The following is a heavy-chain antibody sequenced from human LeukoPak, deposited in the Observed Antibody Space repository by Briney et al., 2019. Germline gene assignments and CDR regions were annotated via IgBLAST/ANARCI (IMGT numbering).Heavy chain of an antibody. V-gene: IGHV3-7*01. CDR1: GFTFSSYW. D-gene: IGHD3-22*01. CDR3: AREYYYDSSGYYYVPNYFDY. CDR2: IKQDGSEK. J-gene: IGHJ4*02. Sequence: GGSLRLSCAASGFTFSSYWMSWVRQAPGKGLEWVANIKQDGSEKYYVDSVKGRFTISRDNAKNSLYLQMNSLRAEDTAVYYCAREYYYDSSGYYYVPNYFDYWGQGPLVTVSS.